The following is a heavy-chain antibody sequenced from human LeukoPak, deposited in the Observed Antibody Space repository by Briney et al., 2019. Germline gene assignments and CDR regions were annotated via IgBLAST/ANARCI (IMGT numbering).Heavy chain of an antibody. V-gene: IGHV3-48*01. CDR3: ARDLYYDFWSGYYNGRGYYGMDV. CDR2: IRSSISNI. J-gene: IGHJ6*02. CDR1: GFTFSSYS. Sequence: RGGSRRLSCAASGFTFSSYSMNWVRQAHGRGRGWVSYIRSSISNIYYADSVKGRFTISRDNAKNSLYLQMNSLRAEDTAVYYCARDLYYDFWSGYYNGRGYYGMDVWGQGTTVTVSS. D-gene: IGHD3-3*01.